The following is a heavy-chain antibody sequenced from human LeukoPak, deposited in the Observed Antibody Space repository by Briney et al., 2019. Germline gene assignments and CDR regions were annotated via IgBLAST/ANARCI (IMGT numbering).Heavy chain of an antibody. CDR2: ISYDGTNK. V-gene: IGHV3-30*03. CDR1: GFTFSRYW. D-gene: IGHD3-10*01. J-gene: IGHJ6*02. Sequence: PGGSLRLSCAASGFTFSRYWMNWVRQAPGKGLEWVAVISYDGTNKYYADSVKGRFTISRDNSKNTLFLQMNSLRAEDTAVYYCARERLRGVPGYYYYVMDVWGQGTTVTVSS. CDR3: ARERLRGVPGYYYYVMDV.